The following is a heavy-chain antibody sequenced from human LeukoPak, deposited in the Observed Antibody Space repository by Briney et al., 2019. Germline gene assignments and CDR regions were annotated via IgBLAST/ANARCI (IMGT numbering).Heavy chain of an antibody. J-gene: IGHJ4*02. CDR2: IYYSGST. CDR3: AGSGDYGDDADY. D-gene: IGHD4-17*01. Sequence: PSETLSLTCTVSGGSISSYYWSWIRQPPGKGLEWIGYIYYSGSTNYNPSLKSRVTISVDTSKNQFSLKLSSVTAADTAVYYCAGSGDYGDDADYWGQGTLVTVSS. V-gene: IGHV4-59*12. CDR1: GGSISSYY.